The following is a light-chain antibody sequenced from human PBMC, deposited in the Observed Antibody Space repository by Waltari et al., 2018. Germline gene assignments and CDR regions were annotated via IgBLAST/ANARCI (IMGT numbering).Light chain of an antibody. J-gene: IGLJ3*02. CDR2: EVS. V-gene: IGLV2-14*01. CDR3: SSYTSTNTLV. Sequence: YQQHPGKAPKFMIYEVSNRPSGVSKRFSGSKSGNTASLTICGLQAENEADYYCSSYTSTNTLVFGAGTKLTVL.